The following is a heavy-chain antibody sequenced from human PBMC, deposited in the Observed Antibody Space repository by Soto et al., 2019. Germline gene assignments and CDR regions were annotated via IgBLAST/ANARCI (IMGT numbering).Heavy chain of an antibody. CDR1: GYTFSAYY. J-gene: IGHJ5*02. CDR3: ARALGVVSNWFDP. D-gene: IGHD3-3*01. CDR2: MNPKSGGT. V-gene: IGHV1-2*02. Sequence: ASVKVSCKASGYTFSAYYTHWVRQAPGQGLEWMGWMNPKSGGTYFAQKFQGRVTLTRDTSTSTAYMELRSLRSDDTAVYYCARALGVVSNWFDPWGQGTLVTVSS.